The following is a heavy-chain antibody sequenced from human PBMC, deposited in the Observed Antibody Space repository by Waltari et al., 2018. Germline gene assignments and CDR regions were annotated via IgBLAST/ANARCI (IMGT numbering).Heavy chain of an antibody. CDR1: GGSFSGYY. J-gene: IGHJ6*03. V-gene: IGHV4-34*01. CDR3: ARMFNTVTTPYYYYYMDV. CDR2: INHSGSA. Sequence: QVQLQQWGAGLLKPSETLSLTCAVYGGSFSGYYWSWIRQPPGKGLEWIGEINHSGSANYNPSLKSRVTISVDTSKNQFSLKLSSVTAADTAVYYCARMFNTVTTPYYYYYMDVWGKGTTVTVSS. D-gene: IGHD4-4*01.